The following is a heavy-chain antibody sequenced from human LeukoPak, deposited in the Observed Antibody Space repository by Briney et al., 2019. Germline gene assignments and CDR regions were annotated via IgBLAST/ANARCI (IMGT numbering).Heavy chain of an antibody. CDR1: GYPFDTYW. CDR3: ARSGPWFGELSA. CDR2: INPLDSDT. J-gene: IGHJ5*02. V-gene: IGHV5-51*01. Sequence: GESLKISCKGSGYPFDTYWIGWVRQTAGKGLELMWIINPLDSDTRYSPSFQGLVTISADKSISTAYLQWSSLKASDTAMYYCARSGPWFGELSAWGQGTLVTVSS. D-gene: IGHD3-10*01.